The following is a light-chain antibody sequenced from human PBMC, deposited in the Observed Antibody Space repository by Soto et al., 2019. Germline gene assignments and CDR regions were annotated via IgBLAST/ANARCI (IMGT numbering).Light chain of an antibody. J-gene: IGLJ2*01. CDR2: GNS. Sequence: QLVLTQPHSVSGAPGQRVTISCTGSSSNIGAGYDVHWYQQLPGTAPKLLIYGNSNRPSGVPDRFSGSKSGTSASLAITGLQAEDEADYYCQSYDSSLSGSVFGGGTKLTVL. CDR3: QSYDSSLSGSV. V-gene: IGLV1-40*01. CDR1: SSNIGAGYD.